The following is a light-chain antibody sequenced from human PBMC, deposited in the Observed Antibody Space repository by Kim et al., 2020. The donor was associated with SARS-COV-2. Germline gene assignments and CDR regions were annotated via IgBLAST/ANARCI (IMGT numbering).Light chain of an antibody. CDR2: GAS. J-gene: IGKJ2*01. Sequence: SVSPGESAALSCRASQSVNSNLAWYQQKPGQAPRLLIYGASTRATGLPARFSGSGSGTEFTLTISSLQSEDFAVYYCQQHNNWPYTFGQGTKLEI. CDR3: QQHNNWPYT. CDR1: QSVNSN. V-gene: IGKV3-15*01.